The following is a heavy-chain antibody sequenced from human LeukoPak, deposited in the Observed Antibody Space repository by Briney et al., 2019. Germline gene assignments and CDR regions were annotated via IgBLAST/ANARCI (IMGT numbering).Heavy chain of an antibody. Sequence: ASVKVSCKASGYTLTSYGISWVRQAPGQGLEWMGWISAYNGNTKYAQKLQGRVTMTTDTSTSTACMELRSLRSDDTAVYYCARDLLYYDSSGKPPGDYWGQGTLVTVSS. CDR2: ISAYNGNT. CDR1: GYTLTSYG. CDR3: ARDLLYYDSSGKPPGDY. J-gene: IGHJ4*02. D-gene: IGHD3-22*01. V-gene: IGHV1-18*01.